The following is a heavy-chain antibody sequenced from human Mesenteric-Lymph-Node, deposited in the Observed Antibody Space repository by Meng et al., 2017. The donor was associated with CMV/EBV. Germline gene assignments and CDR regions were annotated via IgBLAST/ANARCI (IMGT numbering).Heavy chain of an antibody. CDR1: GFTFRSYA. D-gene: IGHD3-9*01. J-gene: IGHJ3*01. CDR2: TSYDGRKK. V-gene: IGHV3-30*04. Sequence: GGSLRLSCAASGFTFRSYAMYWVRQAPGKGLEWVAFTSYDGRKKDYADSVKGRFTISRDNSKNTLYLEMHNLRTEDTAVYFCARDHTLRNYDVLTGYYPDAFDVWGLGTLVTVSS. CDR3: ARDHTLRNYDVLTGYYPDAFDV.